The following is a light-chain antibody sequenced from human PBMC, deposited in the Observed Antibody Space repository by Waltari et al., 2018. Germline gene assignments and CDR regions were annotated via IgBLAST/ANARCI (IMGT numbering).Light chain of an antibody. Sequence: SSELTQDPVVSVALGQTVRITCQGDRLRYSYANWYHQKPGQAPILVMYGKNNRPSGIPDRFSGSYSGTTASLIITGAQAEDEGDYYCNSRDSRGHPLVFGTGTKVTGL. V-gene: IGLV3-19*01. CDR1: RLRYSY. CDR3: NSRDSRGHPLV. CDR2: GKN. J-gene: IGLJ1*01.